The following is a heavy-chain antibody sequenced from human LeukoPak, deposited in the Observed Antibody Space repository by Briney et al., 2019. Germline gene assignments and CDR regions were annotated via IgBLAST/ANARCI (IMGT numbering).Heavy chain of an antibody. J-gene: IGHJ5*02. CDR1: GGTFSSYA. Sequence: ASVKVSCKASGGTFSSYAISWVRQAPGQGLEWMGGIIPIFGTANYAQKFQGRVTITADESTSTAYMELSSLRSEDTAVYYCARPEGSYYYGPGVWFDPWGQGTLVTVSS. V-gene: IGHV1-69*01. CDR2: IIPIFGTA. CDR3: ARPEGSYYYGPGVWFDP. D-gene: IGHD3-10*01.